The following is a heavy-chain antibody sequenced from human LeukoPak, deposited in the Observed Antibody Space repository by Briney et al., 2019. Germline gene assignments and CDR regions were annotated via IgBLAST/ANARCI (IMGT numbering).Heavy chain of an antibody. V-gene: IGHV3-43*02. CDR1: GFTFGDYA. Sequence: GGSLRLSCAASGFTFGDYAMHWVRQAPGKGLEWVCLISGNGGSTYYADSVNGGFTFSRDNSKNSPYLQMNRTRTENAALYYCALLRGYHTNWGQGTLVTVSS. CDR2: ISGNGGST. J-gene: IGHJ4*02. D-gene: IGHD5-12*01. CDR3: ALLRGYHTN.